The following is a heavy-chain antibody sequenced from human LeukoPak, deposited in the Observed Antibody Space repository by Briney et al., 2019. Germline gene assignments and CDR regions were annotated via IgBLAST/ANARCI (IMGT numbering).Heavy chain of an antibody. V-gene: IGHV4-34*01. CDR2: INHSGST. J-gene: IGHJ5*02. Sequence: SETLSVTCAVYGGSFSGYYWSWIRQPPGKGLEWIGEINHSGSTNYNPFLKSRVTISVDTSKNQFSLKLSSVTAADTAVYYCATASSSWYNWFDPWGQGTLVTVSS. D-gene: IGHD6-13*01. CDR1: GGSFSGYY. CDR3: ATASSSWYNWFDP.